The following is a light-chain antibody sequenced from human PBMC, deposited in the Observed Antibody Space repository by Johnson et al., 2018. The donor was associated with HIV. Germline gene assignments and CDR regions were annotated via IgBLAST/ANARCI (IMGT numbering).Light chain of an antibody. CDR3: GTWDSSLSAAYV. J-gene: IGLJ1*01. CDR2: DNN. CDR1: SSNIANIY. V-gene: IGLV1-51*01. Sequence: QSVLTQPPSVSAAPGQKVTISCSGSSSNIANIYVSWYQQLPGTAPKLLIYDNNKRPSGIPDRFSGSKSGTSATLGITGLQTGDEADYYCGTWDSSLSAAYVFGTGTKVTVL.